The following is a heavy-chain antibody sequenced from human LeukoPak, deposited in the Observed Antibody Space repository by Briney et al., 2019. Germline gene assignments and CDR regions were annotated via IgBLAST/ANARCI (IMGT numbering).Heavy chain of an antibody. CDR2: IIPIFGTA. Sequence: GSSVKVSCKASGGTFSSYAISWVRQAPGQGLEWMGGIIPIFGTANYAQKFQGRVTITTDEPTSTAYMELSSLRSEDTAVYYCAREARDAFDIWGQGTMVTVSS. V-gene: IGHV1-69*05. CDR3: AREARDAFDI. J-gene: IGHJ3*02. CDR1: GGTFSSYA.